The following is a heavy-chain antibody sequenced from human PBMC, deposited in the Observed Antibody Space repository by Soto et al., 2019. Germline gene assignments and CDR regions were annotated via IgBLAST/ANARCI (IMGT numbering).Heavy chain of an antibody. J-gene: IGHJ6*02. D-gene: IGHD6-19*01. CDR1: GYTFTSYA. CDR2: INAGNGNT. V-gene: IGHV1-3*01. CDR3: AREPPRGWTGIYYYYGMDV. Sequence: ASVKVSCKASGYTFTSYAMHWARQAPGQRLEWMGWINAGNGNTKYSQKFQGRVTITRDTSASTAYMELSSLRSEDTAVYYCAREPPRGWTGIYYYYGMDVWGQGTTVTVSS.